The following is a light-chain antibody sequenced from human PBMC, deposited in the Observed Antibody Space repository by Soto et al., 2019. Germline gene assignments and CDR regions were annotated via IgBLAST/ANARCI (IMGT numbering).Light chain of an antibody. J-gene: IGKJ1*01. CDR3: QQYGSSPQT. CDR2: GAS. Sequence: EIVLTQSPGTLSLSPGERATLSCRASQSVSSTYLAWYQQKPGQAPRLLIYGASSRATGIPDRFSGSGYGTDFTLTISRLEPADLAVYCCQQYGSSPQTFGQGTKVEIK. V-gene: IGKV3-20*01. CDR1: QSVSSTY.